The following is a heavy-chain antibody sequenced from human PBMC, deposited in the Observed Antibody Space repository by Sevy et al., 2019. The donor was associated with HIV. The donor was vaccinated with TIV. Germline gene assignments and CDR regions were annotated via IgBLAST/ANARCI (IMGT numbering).Heavy chain of an antibody. Sequence: GGSLRLSCAASGFSFSHAWLHWVRKAPGKGLEWVGRIRSKTNGGTKDYAAPVKGRFSISRDDSKDMLYLQMNSLKTEDTAVYYCTTVGDDFWSGYDYWGQGTLVTVSS. J-gene: IGHJ4*02. CDR1: GFSFSHAW. D-gene: IGHD3-3*01. CDR2: IRSKTNGGTK. CDR3: TTVGDDFWSGYDY. V-gene: IGHV3-15*07.